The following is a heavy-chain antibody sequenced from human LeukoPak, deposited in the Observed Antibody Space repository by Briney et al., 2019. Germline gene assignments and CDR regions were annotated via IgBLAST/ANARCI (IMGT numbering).Heavy chain of an antibody. J-gene: IGHJ4*02. CDR2: IHYSGSA. D-gene: IGHD3-10*01. CDR3: ARGQWFRAF. V-gene: IGHV4-34*01. Sequence: GSLRLSCAASGFTFTNDFMTWIRQPPGKGLEWIGEIHYSGSATYNPSLKSRVTISVDTSKNQFSLKMNSVTAADTAVYYCARGQWFRAFWSRGTPVTVSS. CDR1: GFTFTNDF.